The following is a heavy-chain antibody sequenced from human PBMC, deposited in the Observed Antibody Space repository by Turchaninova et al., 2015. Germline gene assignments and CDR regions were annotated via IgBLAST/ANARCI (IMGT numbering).Heavy chain of an antibody. CDR2: IMPIFGTP. Sequence: QVQLVQSGAEVKKPGSSVKRSCKASGGTFGTSTIHWVRQAPGQGLDWMGGIMPIFGTPNYAQKFQGRVIITADEFTSTTYMELRSLRSEDTALYYCARGPDSSSYYYFYWGQGTLVTVSS. CDR3: ARGPDSSSYYYFY. D-gene: IGHD3-22*01. CDR1: GGTFGTST. V-gene: IGHV1-69*12. J-gene: IGHJ4*02.